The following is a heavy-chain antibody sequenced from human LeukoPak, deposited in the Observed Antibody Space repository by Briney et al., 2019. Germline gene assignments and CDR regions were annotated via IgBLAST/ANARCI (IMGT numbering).Heavy chain of an antibody. CDR3: ARDRSYYHFLDV. CDR2: IRYDGSNT. Sequence: GGSLRLSCAASGFSFSDYDIHWVRLAPGKGLEWVTFIRYDGSNTYAESVKGRFTISRDNSKNTLYLQMNSLRAEDTAVYYCARDRSYYHFLDVWGKGTTVTISS. V-gene: IGHV3-30*02. J-gene: IGHJ6*04. CDR1: GFSFSDYD.